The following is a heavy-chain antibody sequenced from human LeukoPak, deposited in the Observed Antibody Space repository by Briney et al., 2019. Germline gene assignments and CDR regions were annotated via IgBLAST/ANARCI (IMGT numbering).Heavy chain of an antibody. CDR1: GFTFSNYC. Sequence: PSGGSLRLSCAASGFTFSNYCMQCARPAPREGLVWGSRINSDGTSTMYADSVKGRFTISSDNAKNTLYLQMNRLRDADTAVYYCARRVDATRWFATWGQGTLVTVSS. CDR2: INSDGTST. J-gene: IGHJ5*02. V-gene: IGHV3-74*03. D-gene: IGHD2-15*01. CDR3: ARRVDATRWFAT.